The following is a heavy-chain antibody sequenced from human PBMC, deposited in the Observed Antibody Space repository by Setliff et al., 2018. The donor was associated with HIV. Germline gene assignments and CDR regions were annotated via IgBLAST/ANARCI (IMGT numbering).Heavy chain of an antibody. Sequence: SETLSLTCSVSGGSISSGSYYWNWTRQTPGKGLEWIGTFFHTGGITYNPSLRSRVTMSADTAESLLSLRLILVTAADTGVYYCGRGWFDPWGQGTLVTVSS. CDR1: GGSISSGSYY. V-gene: IGHV4-39*03. CDR2: FFHTGGI. CDR3: GRGWFDP. J-gene: IGHJ5*02. D-gene: IGHD3-10*01.